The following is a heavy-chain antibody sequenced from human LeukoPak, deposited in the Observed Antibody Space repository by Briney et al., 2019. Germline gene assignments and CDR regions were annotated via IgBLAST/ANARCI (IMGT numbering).Heavy chain of an antibody. CDR2: INGSGVSGGNT. CDR3: AKSGNNRFDY. CDR1: GFTFSSYA. D-gene: IGHD4-23*01. J-gene: IGHJ4*02. V-gene: IGHV3-23*01. Sequence: HPGGSLRLSCAASGFTFSSYAMSWVRQAPGKGLEWVSNINGSGVSGGNTYYADSVKGRFTISRDNSKNTLYLQMNSLRTEDTAVYYCAKSGNNRFDYWGQGTLVTVSS.